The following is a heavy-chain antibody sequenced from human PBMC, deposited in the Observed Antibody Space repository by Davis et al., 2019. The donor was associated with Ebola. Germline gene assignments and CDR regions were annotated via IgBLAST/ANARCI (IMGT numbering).Heavy chain of an antibody. Sequence: GGSLRLSCAASGFTFYRYEMNWVRQAPGKGLEWVSYISGSAPSTFYAASVKGRFTISRDNARDSLYLQMDSLRVEDTAIYYCARDAFSLSRYDTEDHWGQGTLVTVSS. J-gene: IGHJ4*02. CDR2: ISGSAPST. V-gene: IGHV3-48*03. CDR3: ARDAFSLSRYDTEDH. CDR1: GFTFYRYE. D-gene: IGHD3-9*01.